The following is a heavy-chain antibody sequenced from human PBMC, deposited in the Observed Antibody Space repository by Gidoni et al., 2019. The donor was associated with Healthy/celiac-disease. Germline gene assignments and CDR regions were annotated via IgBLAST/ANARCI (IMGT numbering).Heavy chain of an antibody. D-gene: IGHD6-6*01. Sequence: EVQLVESGGGLVKPGGSLRLSCAASGFTFSSYSMNWFRQAPGKGLEWVSSISSSSSYIYYADSVKGRFTISRDNAKNSLYLQMNSLRAEDTAVYYCARDRSSWGFDLWGRGTLVTVSS. V-gene: IGHV3-21*01. CDR2: ISSSSSYI. CDR1: GFTFSSYS. CDR3: ARDRSSWGFDL. J-gene: IGHJ2*01.